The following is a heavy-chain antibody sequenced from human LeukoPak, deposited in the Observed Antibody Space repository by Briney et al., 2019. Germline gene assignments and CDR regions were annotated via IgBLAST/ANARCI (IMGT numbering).Heavy chain of an antibody. V-gene: IGHV1-24*01. D-gene: IGHD3-3*01. CDR1: GYTLTELS. Sequence: ASVKVSCKVSGYTLTELSMHWVRQAPGKGLEWMGGFDPEDGETIYAQKFQGRVTMTEDTSTDTAYMELSSLRSEDTAVYYCATVKPVLRFLEWTGLGYFDYWGQGTLVTVSS. CDR3: ATVKPVLRFLEWTGLGYFDY. J-gene: IGHJ4*02. CDR2: FDPEDGET.